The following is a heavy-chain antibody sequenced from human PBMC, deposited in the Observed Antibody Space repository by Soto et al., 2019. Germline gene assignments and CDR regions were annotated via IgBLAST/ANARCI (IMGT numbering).Heavy chain of an antibody. Sequence: QMQLVQSGAEVKKPGSSVKVSCKASGGSFSSYAFSWVRQAPGQGLEWMGGFIPVFGTANYAQKLQGRVTITADDSTSSVNMELSSLRSEDTALYFCARYVSASLYSGMHGGDYYYYGMDVWGQGTTVSVSS. J-gene: IGHJ6*02. V-gene: IGHV1-69*01. CDR2: FIPVFGTA. CDR1: GGSFSSYA. D-gene: IGHD1-26*01. CDR3: ARYVSASLYSGMHGGDYYYYGMDV.